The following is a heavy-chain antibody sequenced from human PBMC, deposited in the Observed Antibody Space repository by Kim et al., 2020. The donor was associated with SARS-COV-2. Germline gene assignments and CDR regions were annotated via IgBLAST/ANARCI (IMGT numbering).Heavy chain of an antibody. J-gene: IGHJ4*02. V-gene: IGHV3-30*02. D-gene: IGHD3-10*01. CDR3: AKEHDDYGAGSPYFGD. Sequence: VNGRVTISRDYSKNTLYLQMNSLRAEDTAVYYCAKEHDDYGAGSPYFGDWGQGTTVTVSS.